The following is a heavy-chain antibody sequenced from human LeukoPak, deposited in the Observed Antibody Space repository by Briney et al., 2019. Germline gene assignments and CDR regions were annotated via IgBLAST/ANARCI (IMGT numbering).Heavy chain of an antibody. CDR1: GYSFSNYW. J-gene: IGHJ3*02. D-gene: IGHD3-10*01. CDR3: AKHRASYGSGTGALDI. CDR2: IYPGDSDT. V-gene: IGHV5-51*01. Sequence: ESLKISCTGSGYSFSNYWIGWVRQMPGKGLEWMGIIYPGDSDTRYSPSFQGQVTISADKSISTAYLQWSSLKASDTAMYYCAKHRASYGSGTGALDIWGQGTVVTLSS.